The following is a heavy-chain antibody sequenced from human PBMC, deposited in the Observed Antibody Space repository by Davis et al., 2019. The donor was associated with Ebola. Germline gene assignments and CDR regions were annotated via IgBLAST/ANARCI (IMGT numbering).Heavy chain of an antibody. CDR3: ARDPGYCSGGSCSNWFDP. CDR2: ISSSSSTI. J-gene: IGHJ5*02. V-gene: IGHV3-48*02. Sequence: PGGSLRLSCAASRFTFSSYSMNWVRQAPGKGLEWVSSISSSSSTIYYADSVKGRFTISRDNAKNSLYLQMNSLRDEDTAVYYCARDPGYCSGGSCSNWFDPWGQGTLVTVSS. D-gene: IGHD2-15*01. CDR1: RFTFSSYS.